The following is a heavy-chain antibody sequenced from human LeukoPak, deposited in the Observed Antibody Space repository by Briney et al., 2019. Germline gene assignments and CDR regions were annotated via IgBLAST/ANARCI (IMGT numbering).Heavy chain of an antibody. CDR3: ARDLDYYDSSGTTFDY. CDR1: GYTFTSYG. J-gene: IGHJ4*02. CDR2: ISAYNGNT. D-gene: IGHD3-22*01. V-gene: IGHV1-18*01. Sequence: ASVKVSCKASGYTFTSYGISWVRQAPGQGLEWMGWISAYNGNTNYAQKLQGRVTMTTDTSTSTAYMELRSLRSDDTAAYYCARDLDYYDSSGTTFDYWGQGTLVTVSS.